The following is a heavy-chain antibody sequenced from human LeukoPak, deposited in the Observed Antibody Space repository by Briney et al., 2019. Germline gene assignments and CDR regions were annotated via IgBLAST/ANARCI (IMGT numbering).Heavy chain of an antibody. Sequence: GGSLRLSCAASGFTFSSYSINWVRQAPGKGLEWVSYITGSGTNIYCADSVKGRFTISRDNAKNSVSLQMNSLRGEDTAVYFCARVRHYSFDYWGQGTLVTVSS. CDR1: GFTFSSYS. D-gene: IGHD3-10*01. CDR2: ITGSGTNI. CDR3: ARVRHYSFDY. V-gene: IGHV3-48*01. J-gene: IGHJ4*02.